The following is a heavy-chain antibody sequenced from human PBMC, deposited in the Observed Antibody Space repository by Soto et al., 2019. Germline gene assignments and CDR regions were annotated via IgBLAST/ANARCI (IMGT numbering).Heavy chain of an antibody. J-gene: IGHJ6*02. CDR1: GGSISSADHY. Sequence: SETLSLTCTVSGGSISSADHYWSWIRQPPGKGLEWIGYIYYSGTTYYNPSLKSRVTISVGTSMNQFSLKVSSVTAADTAVYYCARALIQLWPHYYYGMDVWGQGTTVTVSS. CDR2: IYYSGTT. D-gene: IGHD5-18*01. CDR3: ARALIQLWPHYYYGMDV. V-gene: IGHV4-30-4*01.